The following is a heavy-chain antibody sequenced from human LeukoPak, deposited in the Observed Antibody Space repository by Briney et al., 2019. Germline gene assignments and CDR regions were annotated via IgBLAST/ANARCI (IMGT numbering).Heavy chain of an antibody. J-gene: IGHJ4*02. CDR1: GFTFSSYA. CDR2: ISGSGGST. Sequence: GGSLRLSCAASGFTFSSYAMSWVRQAPGKGLEGVSAISGSGGSTYYADSVKGRFTISRDNSKNTLYLQMNSLRAEDTAVYYCAKYCTNGVCFDYWGQGTLVTVSS. D-gene: IGHD2-8*01. CDR3: AKYCTNGVCFDY. V-gene: IGHV3-23*01.